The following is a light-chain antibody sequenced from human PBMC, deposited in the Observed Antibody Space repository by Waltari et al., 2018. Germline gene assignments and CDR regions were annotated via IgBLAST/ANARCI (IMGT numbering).Light chain of an antibody. V-gene: IGKV1-39*01. CDR2: AAS. J-gene: IGKJ3*01. CDR3: QESYSTPFT. CDR1: QSISSY. Sequence: VTITCRASQSISSYLNWYQQKPGKAPKLLIYAASSLQSGVPSRFSGSGSGTDFTLTITSLQPEDFATYYCQESYSTPFTFGPGTKVAIK.